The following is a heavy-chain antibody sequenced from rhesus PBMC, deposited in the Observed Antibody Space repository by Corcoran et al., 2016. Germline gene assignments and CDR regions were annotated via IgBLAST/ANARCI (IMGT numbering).Heavy chain of an antibody. J-gene: IGHJ3*01. Sequence: QVQLVQSGAEVKKPGTSVRLSCKASGYTFTSYYINWVKQVPGQVLEWMGWINPSNDNTSYAQKFQGRVTMTRDTSTSTAYMELNSLRADDTAVYYCARYYSGSQGLDFWGQGLRVTVSS. CDR1: GYTFTSYY. V-gene: IGHV1-200*01. CDR3: ARYYSGSQGLDF. D-gene: IGHD3-16*01. CDR2: INPSNDNT.